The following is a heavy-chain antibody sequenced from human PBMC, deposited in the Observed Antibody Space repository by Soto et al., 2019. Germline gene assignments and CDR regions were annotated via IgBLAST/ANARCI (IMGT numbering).Heavy chain of an antibody. CDR1: GYTFTSYA. CDR2: INAGNGNT. CDR3: AGGVVGPLHWFDA. J-gene: IGHJ5*02. V-gene: IGHV1-3*01. Sequence: QVQLVQSGAEVKKPGASVKVSCKASGYTFTSYAMHWVRQAPGQRLEWMGWINAGNGNTKYSQKFQGRGTIARDTSGSGAYIELSSLGSEHTAVYYSAGGVVGPLHWFDAWGEGPLVT. D-gene: IGHD3-3*01.